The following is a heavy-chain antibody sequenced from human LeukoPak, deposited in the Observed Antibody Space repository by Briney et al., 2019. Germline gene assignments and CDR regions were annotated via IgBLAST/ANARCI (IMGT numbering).Heavy chain of an antibody. CDR3: ARDHVYYDSSGPAAFDI. CDR1: GFTFSTYS. J-gene: IGHJ3*02. D-gene: IGHD3-22*01. V-gene: IGHV3-21*04. CDR2: SSSSGTYI. Sequence: GGSLRLSCAASGFTFSTYSMDWVRQAPGKGLEWVSSSSSSGTYIYYADSVKGRFAISRDNSKNTLYLQMNSLRDEDTAVYYCARDHVYYDSSGPAAFDIWGQGTMVTVSS.